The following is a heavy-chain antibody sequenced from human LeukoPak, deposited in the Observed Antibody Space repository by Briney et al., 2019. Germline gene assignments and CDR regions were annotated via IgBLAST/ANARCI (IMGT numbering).Heavy chain of an antibody. CDR2: IIPIFGTA. V-gene: IGHV1-69*01. Sequence: AASVTVSCKASGGTFSSYAISWVRQAPGQGLEWMGGIIPIFGTANYAQKFQGRVTITADESTSTAYMELSSLRSEDTAVYYCARDSCGGDCYVDYWGQGTLVTVSS. CDR1: GGTFSSYA. CDR3: ARDSCGGDCYVDY. D-gene: IGHD2-21*02. J-gene: IGHJ4*02.